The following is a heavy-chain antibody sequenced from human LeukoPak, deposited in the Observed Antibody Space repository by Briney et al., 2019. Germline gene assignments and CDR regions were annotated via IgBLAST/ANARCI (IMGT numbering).Heavy chain of an antibody. Sequence: ASVKVSCKASGYTFTSYGISWVRQAPGQGLKWMGWISAYNGNTNYQQKLQGRVTMTTDTSTSTAYMELRSLRSDDTAVYYCARDRPIRSSYIVVVPAASGYWYFDLWGRGTLVTVSS. V-gene: IGHV1-18*01. J-gene: IGHJ2*01. D-gene: IGHD2-2*01. CDR1: GYTFTSYG. CDR2: ISAYNGNT. CDR3: ARDRPIRSSYIVVVPAASGYWYFDL.